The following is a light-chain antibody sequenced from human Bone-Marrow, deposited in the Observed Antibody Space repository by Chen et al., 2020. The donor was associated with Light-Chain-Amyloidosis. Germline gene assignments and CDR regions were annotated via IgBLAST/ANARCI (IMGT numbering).Light chain of an antibody. CDR2: DDS. V-gene: IGLV3-21*02. J-gene: IGLJ3*02. CDR1: NIGSSS. CDR3: QVWDRSSDRPV. Sequence: SYVLTQPSSVSVAPGHTATIACGGNNIGSSSVHWYQQTPGQAPILVVYDDSDRPSGNPELLSGSNSGNTATLTISRVEAGDEAGYYCQVWDRSSDRPVFGGGTKLTVL.